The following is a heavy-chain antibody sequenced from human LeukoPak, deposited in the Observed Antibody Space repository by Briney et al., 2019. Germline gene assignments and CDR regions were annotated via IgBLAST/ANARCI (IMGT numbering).Heavy chain of an antibody. J-gene: IGHJ4*02. D-gene: IGHD2-15*01. Sequence: SETLSLTCTVSRGSISPYYWSWIRQSPGKGLEWIGYIYYIGTTNYSPSLQSRVTMSVDTSTNQFTLNLASVTAADTAAYYCARGGFESCSAGSCLLGNYWGQGILVAVSS. CDR1: RGSISPYY. CDR3: ARGGFESCSAGSCLLGNY. V-gene: IGHV4-59*01. CDR2: IYYIGTT.